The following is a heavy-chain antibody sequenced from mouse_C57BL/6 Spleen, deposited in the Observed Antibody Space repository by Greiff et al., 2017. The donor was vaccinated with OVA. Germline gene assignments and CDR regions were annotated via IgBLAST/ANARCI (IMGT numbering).Heavy chain of an antibody. CDR1: GYTFTSYW. J-gene: IGHJ2*01. Sequence: QVQLQQPGAELVRPGTSVKLSCKASGYTFTSYWMHWVKQRPGQGLEWIGVIDPSDSYTNYNQKFKGKATLTVDTSSSTAYMQLSSLTSEDSAVYYYARQLRYFGYWGKGTTLTVAS. CDR3: ARQLRYFGY. CDR2: IDPSDSYT. D-gene: IGHD3-2*02. V-gene: IGHV1-59*01.